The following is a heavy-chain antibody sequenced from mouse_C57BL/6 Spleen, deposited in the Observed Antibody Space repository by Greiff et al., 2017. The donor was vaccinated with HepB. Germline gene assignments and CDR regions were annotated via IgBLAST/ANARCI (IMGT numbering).Heavy chain of an antibody. CDR2: INPGSGGT. CDR3: ARSEASSMVTTVFDY. CDR1: GYAFTNYL. D-gene: IGHD2-2*01. Sequence: VLLVESGAELVRPGTSVKVSCKASGYAFTNYLIEWVKQRPGQGLEWIGVINPGSGGTNYNEKFKGKATLTADKSSSTAYLQLSSLTSEDSAVYVCARSEASSMVTTVFDYWGQGTTLTVSS. J-gene: IGHJ2*01. V-gene: IGHV1-54*01.